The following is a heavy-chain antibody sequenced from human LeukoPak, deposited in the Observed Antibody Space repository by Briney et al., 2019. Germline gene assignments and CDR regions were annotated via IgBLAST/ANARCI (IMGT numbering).Heavy chain of an antibody. CDR1: GFTFSSHW. V-gene: IGHV3-74*01. CDR2: INSDGRST. CDR3: AKVDCGADCDTLDD. D-gene: IGHD2-21*02. J-gene: IGHJ4*02. Sequence: GGSLRLSCVASGFTFSSHWRHWVRQTPGKGLMWISRINSDGRSTSYADSVKGRFTISRDNAKSTLFLQMNSLRAEDTAVYYCAKVDCGADCDTLDDWGQGTLVTVSS.